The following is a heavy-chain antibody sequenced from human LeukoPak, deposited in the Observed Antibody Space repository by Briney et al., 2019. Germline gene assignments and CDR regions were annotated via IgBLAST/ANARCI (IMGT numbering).Heavy chain of an antibody. CDR3: ARGGRALGWFDP. V-gene: IGHV4-30-4*01. D-gene: IGHD3-3*02. Sequence: SETLSLTCTVSGCSISSGDYYWSWIRQPPGRGLEWIGYIYYSGSTYYNPSLKSRVTISVDTSKNQFSLKLSSVTAADTAVYYCARGGRALGWFDPWGQGTLVTVSS. J-gene: IGHJ5*02. CDR1: GCSISSGDYY. CDR2: IYYSGST.